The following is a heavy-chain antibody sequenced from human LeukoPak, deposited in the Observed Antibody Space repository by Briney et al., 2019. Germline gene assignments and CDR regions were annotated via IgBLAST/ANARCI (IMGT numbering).Heavy chain of an antibody. J-gene: IGHJ5*02. D-gene: IGHD3-10*01. CDR2: INWNGGST. V-gene: IGHV3-20*01. Sequence: GGSLRLSCAASGFTFDDYGMSWVRQAPGKGLEWVSGINWNGGSTGYADSVKGRFTISRDNAKNSLYLQMNSLRAEDTALYHCARVRTGSGIRGWFDPWGQGTLVTVSS. CDR3: ARVRTGSGIRGWFDP. CDR1: GFTFDDYG.